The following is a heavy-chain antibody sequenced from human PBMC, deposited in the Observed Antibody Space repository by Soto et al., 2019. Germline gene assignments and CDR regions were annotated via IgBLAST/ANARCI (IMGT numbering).Heavy chain of an antibody. CDR3: ARQTSLFWSGFDY. D-gene: IGHD3-3*01. Sequence: QVQLQESGPGLVKPSQTLSLTCTVSGGSISSGDYYWSWIRQPPGKGLEWIGYIYYSGSTYYNPSLKSRVTISVDTSKNQFSMKLSSVTAADTAVYYCARQTSLFWSGFDYWGQGTLVTVSS. CDR1: GGSISSGDYY. J-gene: IGHJ4*02. V-gene: IGHV4-30-4*01. CDR2: IYYSGST.